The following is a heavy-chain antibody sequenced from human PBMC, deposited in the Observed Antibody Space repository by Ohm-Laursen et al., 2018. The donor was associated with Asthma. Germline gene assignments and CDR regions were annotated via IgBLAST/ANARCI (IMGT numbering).Heavy chain of an antibody. V-gene: IGHV4-39*07. CDR3: ARDYAGGFDY. CDR2: IYYSGST. D-gene: IGHD3-16*01. J-gene: IGHJ4*02. Sequence: SDTLSLTCPVSGGSISSSSYYWGWIRQPPGKGLEWIGSIYYSGSTYYNPSLKSRVTISVDTSKNQFSLKLSSVTAADTAVYYCARDYAGGFDYWGQGTLVTVSS. CDR1: GGSISSSSYY.